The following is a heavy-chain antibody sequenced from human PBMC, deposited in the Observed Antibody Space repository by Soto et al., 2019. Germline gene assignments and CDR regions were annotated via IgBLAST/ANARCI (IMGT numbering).Heavy chain of an antibody. D-gene: IGHD1-1*01. CDR1: GFTFSTYA. CDR3: ARGSRWTPFDY. Sequence: GSLRLSRASSGFTFSTYAMSWVRQTPGKGLDWVSSITGTGASTFYADSVKGRFTISRDNSKNMLFLQINSLRADDTAEYYCARGSRWTPFDYWGQGTLVTVSS. J-gene: IGHJ4*02. CDR2: ITGTGAST. V-gene: IGHV3-23*01.